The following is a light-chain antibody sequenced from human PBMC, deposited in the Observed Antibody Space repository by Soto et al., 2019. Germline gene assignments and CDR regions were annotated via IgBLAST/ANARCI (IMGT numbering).Light chain of an antibody. CDR1: ESVNSNF. Sequence: IGLTRSPGTLSLYPGETAILYCRASESVNSNFLVWYQQKPGQGPRLLIYATSGRATGIPDRFSGGGSGTDLTLTISRLEPEDSAFYYCQHYWSSLIFPFGPGNKVDI. CDR2: ATS. CDR3: QHYWSSLIFP. J-gene: IGKJ3*01. V-gene: IGKV3-20*01.